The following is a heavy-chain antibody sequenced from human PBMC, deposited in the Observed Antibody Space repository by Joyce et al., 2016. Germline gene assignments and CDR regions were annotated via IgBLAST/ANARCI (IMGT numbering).Heavy chain of an antibody. V-gene: IGHV1-2*02. CDR3: ARLLTTFDYMDV. Sequence: QVQLVQSGAEMKKPGASVKVSCKASGYTFTAYDIYWVRQSPGQGLESMGWINPNSGGTKSAQKVQCRVTLSRDTSISTAYMELRRLTSDDTAVYYCARLLTTFDYMDVWGKGTTVTVSS. CDR2: INPNSGGT. J-gene: IGHJ6*03. CDR1: GYTFTAYD. D-gene: IGHD3-3*01.